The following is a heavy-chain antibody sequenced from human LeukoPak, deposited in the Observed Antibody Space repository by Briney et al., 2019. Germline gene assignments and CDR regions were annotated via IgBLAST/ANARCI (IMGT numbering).Heavy chain of an antibody. CDR2: IYTSGST. Sequence: SQTLSLTCTVSGGSISSGSYYWSWIRQPAGKGLEWIRRIYTSGSTNYNPSLKSRVTISVDTSKNQFSLKLSSVTAADTAVYYCAREGPYYDILTGYYRAFGIWGQGTMVTVSS. CDR3: AREGPYYDILTGYYRAFGI. J-gene: IGHJ3*02. CDR1: GGSISSGSYY. D-gene: IGHD3-9*01. V-gene: IGHV4-61*02.